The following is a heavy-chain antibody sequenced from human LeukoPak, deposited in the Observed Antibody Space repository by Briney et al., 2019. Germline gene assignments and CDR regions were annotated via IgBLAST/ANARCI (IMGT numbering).Heavy chain of an antibody. CDR3: ARDLAFGAVAGH. J-gene: IGHJ4*02. Sequence: GGSLRLSCAASGFTFSSYSMNWVRQAPGKGLEWVSSISSSSYIYYADSVKGRFTISRDNAKNSLYLQMNSLRAEDTAVYYCARDLAFGAVAGHWGQGTLVTVSS. D-gene: IGHD6-19*01. CDR1: GFTFSSYS. V-gene: IGHV3-21*01. CDR2: ISSSSYI.